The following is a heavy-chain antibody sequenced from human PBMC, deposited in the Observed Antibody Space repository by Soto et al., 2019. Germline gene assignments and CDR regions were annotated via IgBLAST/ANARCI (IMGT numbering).Heavy chain of an antibody. Sequence: EVQLVESGGGLVKPGGSLRLSCAASGFTFSSYSMNWVRQAPGKGLEWVSSISSSSSYIYYADSVKGRFTISRDNAKNSLYLQMNSLRAEDTAVYYCASWGNSYGSYYYYGMDVWGQGTTVTVSS. CDR1: GFTFSSYS. V-gene: IGHV3-21*01. CDR3: ASWGNSYGSYYYYGMDV. CDR2: ISSSSSYI. D-gene: IGHD5-18*01. J-gene: IGHJ6*02.